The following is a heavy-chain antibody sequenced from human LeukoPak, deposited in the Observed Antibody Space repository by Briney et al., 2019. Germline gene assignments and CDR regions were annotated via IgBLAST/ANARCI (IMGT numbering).Heavy chain of an antibody. J-gene: IGHJ4*02. CDR3: ARDQAYYYDSSGYDNFDY. V-gene: IGHV3-21*01. Sequence: GGSLRLSCAASGFTFSSYSMNWVRQAPGKGLEWASSISISSSYIYYADSVKGRFTISRDNAKNSLYLQMNSLRAEDTAVYYCARDQAYYYDSSGYDNFDYWGQGTLVTVSS. CDR2: ISISSSYI. D-gene: IGHD3-22*01. CDR1: GFTFSSYS.